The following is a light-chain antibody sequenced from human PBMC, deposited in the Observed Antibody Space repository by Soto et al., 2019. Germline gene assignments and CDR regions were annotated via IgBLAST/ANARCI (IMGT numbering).Light chain of an antibody. V-gene: IGLV2-14*01. Sequence: QSVLTQPASVSGSPGQSITISCTGTSRDVGGYNYVSWFQQHPGKAPKLMIYDVSTRPSVVSNRFSGSKSGNTASLTISGLQAEDEADYYCSSHTISTTLLFGGGTKLTVL. CDR3: SSHTISTTLL. CDR1: SRDVGGYNY. CDR2: DVS. J-gene: IGLJ2*01.